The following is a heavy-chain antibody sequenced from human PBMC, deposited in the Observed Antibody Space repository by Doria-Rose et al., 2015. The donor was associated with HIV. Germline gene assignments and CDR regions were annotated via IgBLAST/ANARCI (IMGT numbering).Heavy chain of an antibody. CDR2: IFSNDER. D-gene: IGHD6-13*01. CDR1: GVSLSSPGMG. Sequence: SGPVLVKPTETLTLTCTVSGVSLSSPGMGVSWIRQPPGKALEWLANIFSNDERYYNTSLKRRLTIARGTAKSQVVLTMTDMNPVDTATYYCARIKSSRWYHKYYFDFWGQGTLVIVSA. V-gene: IGHV2-26*01. CDR3: ARIKSSRWYHKYYFDF. J-gene: IGHJ4*02.